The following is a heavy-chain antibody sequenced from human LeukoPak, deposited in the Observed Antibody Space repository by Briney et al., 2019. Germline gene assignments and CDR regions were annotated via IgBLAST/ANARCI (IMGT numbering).Heavy chain of an antibody. CDR1: GGSISSYC. D-gene: IGHD6-19*01. J-gene: IGHJ5*02. Sequence: SETLSLTCTVSGGSISSYCWTWIRQPPGKGLEWIGYIYYSGSTNYNPSLKSRVTISVDTSKNQFSLKLSSVTAADTAVYYCARSVYSSGWFDPWGQGTLVTVSS. CDR2: IYYSGST. V-gene: IGHV4-59*01. CDR3: ARSVYSSGWFDP.